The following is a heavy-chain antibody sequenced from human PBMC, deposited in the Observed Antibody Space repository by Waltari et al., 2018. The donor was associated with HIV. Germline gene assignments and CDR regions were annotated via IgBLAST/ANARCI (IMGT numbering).Heavy chain of an antibody. J-gene: IGHJ4*02. CDR2: IYYSGST. V-gene: IGHV4-39*07. CDR1: GGSISSSSYY. D-gene: IGHD3-16*02. CDR3: ARVDDYVWGSYRLDY. Sequence: QLQLQESGPGLVKPSETLSLTCTVSGGSISSSSYYWGWIRQPPGKGLEWIGSIYYSGSTYYNPSLKSRVTISVDTSKNQFSLKLSSVTAADTAVYYCARVDDYVWGSYRLDYWGQGTLVTVSS.